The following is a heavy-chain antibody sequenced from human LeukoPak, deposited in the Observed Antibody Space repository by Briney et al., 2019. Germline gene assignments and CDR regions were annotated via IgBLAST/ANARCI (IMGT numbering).Heavy chain of an antibody. V-gene: IGHV4-59*01. CDR2: VHYSGNT. J-gene: IGHJ4*02. CDR3: ARGQAGATTLFDY. CDR1: TGSFTSDY. Sequence: SETLSLTCTVSTGSFTSDYWNWIRQPPGKGLEWIGYVHYSGNTNYNPSLKSRVTMSVDTPKNQFSLKLTSVTAADTAAYYCARGQAGATTLFDYWGQGTLVTVSS. D-gene: IGHD1-26*01.